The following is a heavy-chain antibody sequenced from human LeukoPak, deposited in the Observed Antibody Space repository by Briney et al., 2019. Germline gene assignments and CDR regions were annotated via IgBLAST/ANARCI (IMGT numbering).Heavy chain of an antibody. CDR3: ARDKIWFGELMD. CDR2: IKYDGSNK. J-gene: IGHJ4*01. V-gene: IGHV3-30*03. Sequence: GGSLRLSCAASGFTFSSYGMHWVRQAPGKGLEWVAFIKYDGSNKNYTDSLKGRFTISRDNSNNTLYLQMNSLRAEDTAVYYCARDKIWFGELMDWGQGTLVTVSS. CDR1: GFTFSSYG. D-gene: IGHD3-10*01.